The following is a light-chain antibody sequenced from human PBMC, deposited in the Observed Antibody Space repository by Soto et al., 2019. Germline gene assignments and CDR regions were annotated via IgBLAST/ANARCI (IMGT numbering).Light chain of an antibody. Sequence: DIVLTQSPATLSLSPGESSTLSCRASPSVTNFLAWYQQKPGQAPRLLIYGAFNRATGIPARFSGSGSGTDFTLTISSLEPEDSAIYYCQQRNIWPPVTFGQGTRLEI. J-gene: IGKJ5*01. CDR2: GAF. CDR1: PSVTNF. V-gene: IGKV3-11*01. CDR3: QQRNIWPPVT.